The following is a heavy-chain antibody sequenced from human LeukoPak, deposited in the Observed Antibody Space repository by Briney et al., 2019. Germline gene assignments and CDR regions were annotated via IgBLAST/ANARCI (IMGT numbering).Heavy chain of an antibody. Sequence: ASVKVSCKASGYTFTGYYMHWVRQAPGQGLEWMGWINPNSGGTNYAQKFQGRVTMTRDTSISTAYMELSRLRSDDTAAYYCARDLGSDSSGYYYGDDAFDTWGQGTMVTVSS. D-gene: IGHD3-22*01. J-gene: IGHJ3*02. CDR3: ARDLGSDSSGYYYGDDAFDT. CDR2: INPNSGGT. V-gene: IGHV1-2*02. CDR1: GYTFTGYY.